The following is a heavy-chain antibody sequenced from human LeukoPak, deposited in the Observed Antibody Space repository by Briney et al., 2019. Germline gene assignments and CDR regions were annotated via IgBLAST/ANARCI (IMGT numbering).Heavy chain of an antibody. V-gene: IGHV3-7*01. Sequence: PGGSLRLSGAASGFTSSTYWMSWVRQAPGKGLEWVANIKQDGTEKYYVDSVKGRFTISRDNAKKSLCLQMNSLRAEDTAVYYCARDRLGAEYDYWGQGTLVSVSS. CDR3: ARDRLGAEYDY. CDR1: GFTSSTYW. D-gene: IGHD3-16*01. CDR2: IKQDGTEK. J-gene: IGHJ4*02.